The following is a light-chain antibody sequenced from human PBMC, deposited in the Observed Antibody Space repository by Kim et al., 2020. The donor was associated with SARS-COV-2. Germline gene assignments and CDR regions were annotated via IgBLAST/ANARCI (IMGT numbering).Light chain of an antibody. CDR2: AKN. CDR1: SLRRYY. Sequence: SSELTQDPAVSVALGQTVRITCQGDSLRRYYASWYQQKPGQAPVLVIYAKNNRPSGIPDRFSGSSSGNTASLTITGAQAEDEADYYCNSRDSSGNVWVFGGGTKLTVL. CDR3: NSRDSSGNVWV. V-gene: IGLV3-19*01. J-gene: IGLJ3*02.